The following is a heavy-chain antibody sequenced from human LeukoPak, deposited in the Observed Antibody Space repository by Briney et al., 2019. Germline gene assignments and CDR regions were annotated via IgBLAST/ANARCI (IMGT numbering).Heavy chain of an antibody. V-gene: IGHV3-48*01. J-gene: IGHJ4*02. CDR3: ARCTTGRTFGSLREIKRSREIDY. CDR2: ISSSSSPI. CDR1: GFTFSSYS. D-gene: IGHD1-1*01. Sequence: GGSLRLSCAASGFTFSSYSMNWVRQAPGKGLEWLSYISSSSSPIYYADSVKGRFTISRDNAKNSLYLQMNSLRVEDTAVYYCARCTTGRTFGSLREIKRSREIDYWGQGTLVTVSS.